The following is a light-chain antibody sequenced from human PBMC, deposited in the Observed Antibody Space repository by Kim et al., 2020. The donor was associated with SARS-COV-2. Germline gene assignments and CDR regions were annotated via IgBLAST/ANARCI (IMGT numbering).Light chain of an antibody. V-gene: IGLV2-23*02. CDR2: EVS. CDR3: CSYTGRSTVV. CDR1: SSDVGSYDL. J-gene: IGLJ2*01. Sequence: QSALTQPASVSGSPGQSITISCTGTSSDVGSYDLVSWYQQHPGKVPKLLIYEVSERPSGVSNRFSGSKSGNTASLTISGLQAEDEADYYCCSYTGRSTVVFGGGTQLTVL.